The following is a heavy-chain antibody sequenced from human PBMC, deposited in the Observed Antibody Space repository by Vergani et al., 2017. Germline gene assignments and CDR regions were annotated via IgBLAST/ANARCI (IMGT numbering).Heavy chain of an antibody. D-gene: IGHD3-22*01. Sequence: EVQLVESGGGLVKPGGSLRLSCAASGFTFSSYAMHWVRQAPGKGLEYVSAISSNGGSTYYANSVKGRFTISRDNSKNTLYLQMGSLRAEDMAVYYCARDPWYYYDSSGYFFSGGMDVWGQGTTVTVSS. CDR2: ISSNGGST. CDR3: ARDPWYYYDSSGYFFSGGMDV. CDR1: GFTFSSYA. J-gene: IGHJ6*02. V-gene: IGHV3-64*01.